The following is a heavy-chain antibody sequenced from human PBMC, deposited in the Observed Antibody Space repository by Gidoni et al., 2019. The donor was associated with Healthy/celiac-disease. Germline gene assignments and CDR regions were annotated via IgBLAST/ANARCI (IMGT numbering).Heavy chain of an antibody. D-gene: IGHD6-19*01. Sequence: EVQLVASGGGLVQPGGSLRLSCAASGFTFSSYDLHCVRQAKGKGLEWVSAIGSAGDTYYPGSVKGRFTISRENAKNSLYLQMNSLRAGDTAVYYCARAAIAVAGNNWYFDLWGRGTLVTVSS. CDR3: ARAAIAVAGNNWYFDL. J-gene: IGHJ2*01. CDR2: IGSAGDT. CDR1: GFTFSSYD. V-gene: IGHV3-13*01.